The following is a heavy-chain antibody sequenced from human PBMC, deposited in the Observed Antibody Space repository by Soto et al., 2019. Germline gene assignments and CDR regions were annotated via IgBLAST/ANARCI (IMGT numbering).Heavy chain of an antibody. D-gene: IGHD4-17*01. Sequence: GGSLRLSCAASGFTFSTYAMSWVRQAPGKGLEWASAISAGGGSTYYADSVKGRFTISRDNSINTLYLQMDSLSTEDTAVYYCAHPRGYGVFDAYDIWGQGAMVTVSS. V-gene: IGHV3-23*01. CDR2: ISAGGGST. J-gene: IGHJ3*02. CDR3: AHPRGYGVFDAYDI. CDR1: GFTFSTYA.